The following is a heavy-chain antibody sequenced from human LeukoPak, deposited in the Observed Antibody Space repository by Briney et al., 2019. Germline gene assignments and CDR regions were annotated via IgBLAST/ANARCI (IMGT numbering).Heavy chain of an antibody. J-gene: IGHJ4*02. CDR3: ERGGDCSGGSCYSLIDY. Sequence: AAVQVSCKASRYTFTSYVISWVRQAPGQGLEWMGWISAYNGNTNYAQKLQGRVTMTTDTSTSTDYMELRSLRSDDTGVYYCERGGDCSGGSCYSLIDYWGQGTLVTVSS. CDR2: ISAYNGNT. V-gene: IGHV1-18*01. CDR1: RYTFTSYV. D-gene: IGHD2-15*01.